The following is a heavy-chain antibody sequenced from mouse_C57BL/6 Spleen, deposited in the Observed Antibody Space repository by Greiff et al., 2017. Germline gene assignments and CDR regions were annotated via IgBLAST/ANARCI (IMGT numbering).Heavy chain of an antibody. V-gene: IGHV1-52*01. J-gene: IGHJ3*01. CDR3: ARSRAAQATDWFAY. CDR1: GYTFTSYW. CDR2: IDPSDSET. D-gene: IGHD3-2*02. Sequence: QVQLQQPGAELVRPGSSVKLSCKASGYTFTSYWMHWVKQRPIQVLEWIGNIDPSDSETHYNQKFKDKATLTVDKSSSTAYMQLSSLTSEDSAVYYCARSRAAQATDWFAYWGQGTLVIVSA.